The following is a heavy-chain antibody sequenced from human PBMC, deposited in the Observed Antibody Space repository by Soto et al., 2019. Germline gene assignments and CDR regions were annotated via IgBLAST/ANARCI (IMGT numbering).Heavy chain of an antibody. CDR1: GYTFTSYG. Sequence: QVQLGQSGAEVKKPGASVKVSCKASGYTFTSYGISWVRQAPGQGLEWMGWIGTYSGNTKYAQKLQGRVTMTTETSTSTAYKELRSLSSDDTAVYYCARDRNSGDFDYWGQRTLVTVSS. CDR2: IGTYSGNT. V-gene: IGHV1-18*01. D-gene: IGHD4-17*01. J-gene: IGHJ4*02. CDR3: ARDRNSGDFDY.